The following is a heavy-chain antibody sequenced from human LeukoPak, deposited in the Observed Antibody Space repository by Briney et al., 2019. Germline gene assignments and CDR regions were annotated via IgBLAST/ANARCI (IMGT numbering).Heavy chain of an antibody. CDR1: GFIFTNYF. J-gene: IGHJ4*02. V-gene: IGHV3-7*01. Sequence: GGSLRLSCAASGFIFTNYFMSWVRQAPGKGLEWVANIKQDGSEKYYVDSVKGRFTISRDNAKNSLYLQMNSLRAEDTAVYYCATLVATTRFDYWGQGTLATVSS. CDR2: IKQDGSEK. D-gene: IGHD5-12*01. CDR3: ATLVATTRFDY.